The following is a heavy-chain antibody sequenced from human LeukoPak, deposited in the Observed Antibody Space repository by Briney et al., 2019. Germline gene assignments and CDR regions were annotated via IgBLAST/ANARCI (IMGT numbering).Heavy chain of an antibody. J-gene: IGHJ4*02. V-gene: IGHV1-8*01. CDR1: GYTFTSYD. CDR2: MNPNSGNT. Sequence: EASVKVSCKASGYTFTSYDINWVRQATGQGLEWMGWMNPNSGNTGYAQKFQGRVTMTRNTSISTAYMELSSLRSEDTAVYYCAREGSSGYYSDYWGQGTLVTVSS. CDR3: AREGSSGYYSDY. D-gene: IGHD3-22*01.